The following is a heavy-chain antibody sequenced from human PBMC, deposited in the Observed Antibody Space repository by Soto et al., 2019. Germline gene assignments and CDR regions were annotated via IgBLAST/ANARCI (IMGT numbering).Heavy chain of an antibody. J-gene: IGHJ5*02. CDR3: AHRRSNWFDP. Sequence: QITLKESGPTLVKPTQTLTLTCTFSGFSLSTSGVGVGWIRQPPGKALEWLALIYWDDDKRYNPSLKSRLTITKDTSKNQVVLTMTIMDPVDTATYYCAHRRSNWFDPWGQGTLVTVSS. CDR1: GFSLSTSGVG. CDR2: IYWDDDK. V-gene: IGHV2-5*02.